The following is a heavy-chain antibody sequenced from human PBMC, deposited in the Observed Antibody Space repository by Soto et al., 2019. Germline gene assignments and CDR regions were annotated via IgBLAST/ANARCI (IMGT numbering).Heavy chain of an antibody. J-gene: IGHJ4*02. Sequence: GGSLRLSCAASGFTFSSYGMHWVRQAPGKGLEWVAVIWYDGSNKYYADSVKGRFTISRDNSKNTLYLQMSSLRAEDTAVYYCASIRFGEFLIFDYWGQGTLVTVSS. CDR3: ASIRFGEFLIFDY. CDR1: GFTFSSYG. D-gene: IGHD3-10*01. CDR2: IWYDGSNK. V-gene: IGHV3-33*01.